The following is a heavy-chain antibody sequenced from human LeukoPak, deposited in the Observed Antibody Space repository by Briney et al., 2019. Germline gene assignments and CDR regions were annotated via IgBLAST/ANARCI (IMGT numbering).Heavy chain of an antibody. V-gene: IGHV1-46*01. D-gene: IGHD6-13*01. J-gene: IGHJ4*02. Sequence: ASVKVSCKASGYTFTRYYMHWVRQAPGQGLEWMGIISPSGANTAYAQKFQGRVTMTSDTSTSTVNMELSSLRSEDTAVYYCAADRIAAAGSYVAWGQGTLVTVSS. CDR3: AADRIAAAGSYVA. CDR1: GYTFTRYY. CDR2: ISPSGANT.